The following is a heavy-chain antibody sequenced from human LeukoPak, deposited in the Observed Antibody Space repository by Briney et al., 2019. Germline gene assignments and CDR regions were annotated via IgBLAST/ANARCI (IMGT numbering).Heavy chain of an antibody. V-gene: IGHV3-48*04. CDR2: ISSSGSTI. D-gene: IGHD2/OR15-2a*01. CDR1: GFTFSSYW. Sequence: PAGSLRLSCAASGFTFSSYWMTWVRQAPGKGLEWVSYISSSGSTIYYADSVKGRFTISRDNAKNSLYLQMNSLRAEDTAVYYCARGDAWLSIDYWGQGTLVTVSS. J-gene: IGHJ4*02. CDR3: ARGDAWLSIDY.